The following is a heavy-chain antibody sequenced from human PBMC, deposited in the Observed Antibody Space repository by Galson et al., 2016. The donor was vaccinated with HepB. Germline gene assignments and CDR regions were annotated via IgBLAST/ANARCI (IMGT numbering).Heavy chain of an antibody. CDR2: IEQDGSEI. Sequence: SLRLSCAGSGITFSRYWMSWVRQAPGKGLEWVANIEQDGSEINYADPVKGRFTISRDNAKNSAFLQMNSLRGEDTAVYYCVGGIGWLPDYWGQGTLVTVSS. V-gene: IGHV3-7*02. CDR3: VGGIGWLPDY. D-gene: IGHD6-19*01. CDR1: GITFSRYW. J-gene: IGHJ4*02.